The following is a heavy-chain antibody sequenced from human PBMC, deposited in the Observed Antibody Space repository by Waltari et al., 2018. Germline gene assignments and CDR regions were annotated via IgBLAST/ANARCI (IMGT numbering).Heavy chain of an antibody. Sequence: QVQLQQWGAGLLKPSETLSLTCAVYGGSFSGYYWPWIRPPPGKGPEWSGQIKHSGSTYYNSSLKNRVTISVDTSKNQFSLKVNSVTAADTAVYYCARAGFLSFGKLSVATYMDVWGKGTPVTVS. V-gene: IGHV4-34*01. CDR1: GGSFSGYY. CDR3: ARAGFLSFGKLSVATYMDV. CDR2: IKHSGST. D-gene: IGHD3-10*01. J-gene: IGHJ6*03.